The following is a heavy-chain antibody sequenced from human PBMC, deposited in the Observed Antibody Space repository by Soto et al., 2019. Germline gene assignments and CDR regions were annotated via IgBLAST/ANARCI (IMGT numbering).Heavy chain of an antibody. D-gene: IGHD3-10*01. Sequence: PCGCLRLSCAASGFTVGDHAMSWARQAPGKGLEWVSVISGSGGITYYEDSVKGRFTISRDNAKNTLYLQMNSLRAEDTAVYYCAKGLLIMVRKVIIPPQYYYGMDVWGQGTTVTV. CDR2: ISGSGGIT. CDR3: AKGLLIMVRKVIIPPQYYYGMDV. CDR1: GFTVGDHA. V-gene: IGHV3-23*01. J-gene: IGHJ6*02.